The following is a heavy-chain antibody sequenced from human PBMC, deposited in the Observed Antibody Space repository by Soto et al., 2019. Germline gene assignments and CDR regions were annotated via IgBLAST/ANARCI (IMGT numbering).Heavy chain of an antibody. Sequence: HPGGSLRLSCAASGFTFSSYAMSWVRQAPGKGLEWVSGISDSGGSTYYADSVKGRFTISRDNSKNTLYLQMNSLRAEDTAVYYCAKGTYYSGSAPYYFDYWGQGTLVTVSS. J-gene: IGHJ4*02. D-gene: IGHD3-10*01. V-gene: IGHV3-23*01. CDR3: AKGTYYSGSAPYYFDY. CDR2: ISDSGGST. CDR1: GFTFSSYA.